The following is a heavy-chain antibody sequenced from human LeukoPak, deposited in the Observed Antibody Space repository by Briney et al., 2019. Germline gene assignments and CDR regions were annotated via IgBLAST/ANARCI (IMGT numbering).Heavy chain of an antibody. CDR2: IYYSGST. J-gene: IGHJ2*01. V-gene: IGHV4-31*03. CDR3: ARDRGYDSSGYKWYFDL. CDR1: GGSISSGGYY. Sequence: SETLSLTCTVSGGSISSGGYYWSWIRQHPGKGLEWIGYIYYSGSTYYNPSLKSRVTISVDTSKNQFSLKLSSVTAADTAVYYCARDRGYDSSGYKWYFDLWGRGTLVTVSS. D-gene: IGHD3-22*01.